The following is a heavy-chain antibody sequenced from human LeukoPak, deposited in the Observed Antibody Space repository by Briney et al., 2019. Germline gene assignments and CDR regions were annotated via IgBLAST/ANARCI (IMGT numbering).Heavy chain of an antibody. D-gene: IGHD3-3*01. CDR2: INHSGST. Sequence: NPSETLSLTCAVYGGSFSGYYWSWIRQPPGKGLEWIGEINHSGSTNYNPSLKSRVTISVDTSKNQFSLKLSSVTAADTAVYYCARAFWSGYSWYYFDYWGQGTLVTVSS. CDR3: ARAFWSGYSWYYFDY. V-gene: IGHV4-34*01. CDR1: GGSFSGYY. J-gene: IGHJ4*02.